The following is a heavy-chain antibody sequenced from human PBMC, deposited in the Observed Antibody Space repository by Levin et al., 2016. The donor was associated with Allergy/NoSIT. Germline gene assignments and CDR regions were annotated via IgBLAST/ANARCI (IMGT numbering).Heavy chain of an antibody. CDR1: GFTLSGYW. CDR2: IRQDGSDL. CDR3: ARDVSPYNSGWYADAFDV. D-gene: IGHD6-19*01. V-gene: IGHV3-7*01. Sequence: GSLKISCAASGFTLSGYWMTWVRQAPGKGLEWVANIRQDGSDLHYLDSVKGRFIISRDNAENSLYLQMNSLRAEDTAVYYCARDVSPYNSGWYADAFDVWGQGTMVTVSS. J-gene: IGHJ3*01.